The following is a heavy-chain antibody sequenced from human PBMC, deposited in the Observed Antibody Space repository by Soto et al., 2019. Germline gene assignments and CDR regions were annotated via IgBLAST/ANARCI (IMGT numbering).Heavy chain of an antibody. CDR3: AREGDDRHFFFDS. V-gene: IGHV4-4*07. CDR1: GRSMISYY. D-gene: IGHD3-3*02. CDR2: IYTGGNT. Sequence: SETLSLSCNVSGRSMISYYWSWIRQPAGKGLEWIGRIYTGGNTNYNPSLKSRVTMSVDTSKSQFSLSLTSVTAADTAVYYCAREGDDRHFFFDSWGQGTLVTV. J-gene: IGHJ4*02.